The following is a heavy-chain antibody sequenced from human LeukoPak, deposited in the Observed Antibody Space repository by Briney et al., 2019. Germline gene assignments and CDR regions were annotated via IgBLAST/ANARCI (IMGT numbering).Heavy chain of an antibody. CDR1: EYTFTSYY. V-gene: IGHV1-18*04. J-gene: IGHJ4*02. Sequence: SVKVSCKASEYTFTSYYMHWVRQAPGQGLEWMGWISAYNGNTNYAQKLQGRVTMTTDTSTSTAYMELRSLRSDETDVYYCARGPPCYDRGLDCWGRGTVVTVS. D-gene: IGHD5-12*01. CDR3: ARGPPCYDRGLDC. CDR2: ISAYNGNT.